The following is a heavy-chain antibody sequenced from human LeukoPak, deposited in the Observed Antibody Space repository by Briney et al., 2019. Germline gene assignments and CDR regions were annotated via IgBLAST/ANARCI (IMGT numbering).Heavy chain of an antibody. CDR3: AKVSTVGSGSSHYYYYYGMDV. Sequence: PGGSLRLSCAASGFTFSSYAMSWVRQAPGKGLEWVSAISGSGGSTYYADSVKGRFTISRDNSKNTLYLQMNSLRAEDTAVYYCAKVSTVGSGSSHYYYYYGMDVWGQGTTVTVSS. CDR1: GFTFSSYA. CDR2: ISGSGGST. J-gene: IGHJ6*02. D-gene: IGHD3-10*01. V-gene: IGHV3-23*01.